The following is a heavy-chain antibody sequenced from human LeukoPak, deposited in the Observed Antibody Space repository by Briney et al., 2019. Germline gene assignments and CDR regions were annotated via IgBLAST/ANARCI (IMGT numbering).Heavy chain of an antibody. D-gene: IGHD2-15*01. J-gene: IGHJ4*02. CDR3: ARGGRGVAGIVVVAAHFDY. CDR2: FNPGGGGT. Sequence: ASVKVSCKASGYTFTSYAMHWVRQAPGQRLEWMGIFNPGGGGTSYAQKFQGRVTMTRDTSTSTVYMELSSLRSEDTAVYYCARGGRGVAGIVVVAAHFDYWGQGTLVTVSS. V-gene: IGHV1-46*01. CDR1: GYTFTSYA.